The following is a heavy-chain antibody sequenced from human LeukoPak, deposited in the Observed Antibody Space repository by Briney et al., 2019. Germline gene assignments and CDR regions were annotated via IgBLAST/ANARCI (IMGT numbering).Heavy chain of an antibody. V-gene: IGHV3-7*01. J-gene: IGHJ5*02. CDR1: GFTFSSYW. CDR3: ARVRWELGYCSSTSCYKWKNWFDP. Sequence: GGSLRLSCAASGFTFSSYWMSWVRQAPGKGLEWVANIKQDGSEKYYVDSVKGRFTISRDNAKNSLYLQMNSLRAEDTAVYYRARVRWELGYCSSTSCYKWKNWFDPWGQGTLVTVSS. D-gene: IGHD2-2*02. CDR2: IKQDGSEK.